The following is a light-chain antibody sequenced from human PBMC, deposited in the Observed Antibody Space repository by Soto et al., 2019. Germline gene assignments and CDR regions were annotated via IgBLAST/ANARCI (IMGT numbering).Light chain of an antibody. Sequence: IQLTQSPSSLSASVGDRVTVTCRASQDINKFLAWFQQKPGKAPNLLIFSASTLQSAVPSGFSGGGSGTDFTLTIDSLQPEDFATYYCQQLKTYPYTFGQGTKLEIK. J-gene: IGKJ2*01. CDR3: QQLKTYPYT. CDR1: QDINKF. V-gene: IGKV1-9*01. CDR2: SAS.